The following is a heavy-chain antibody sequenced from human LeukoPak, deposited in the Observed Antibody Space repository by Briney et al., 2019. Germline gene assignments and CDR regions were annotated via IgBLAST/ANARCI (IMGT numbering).Heavy chain of an antibody. CDR1: GGTFSSYA. J-gene: IGHJ3*02. D-gene: IGHD1-26*01. V-gene: IGHV1-69*13. CDR2: IIPIFGTA. CDR3: VRDRGNHYYKDAFDI. Sequence: SVKVSCKASGGTFSSYAISWVRQAPGQGLEWMGGIIPIFGTANYAQKFQGRVTITADESTSTAYMELSSLRSEDTAVYYCVRDRGNHYYKDAFDIWGQGTMVTVSS.